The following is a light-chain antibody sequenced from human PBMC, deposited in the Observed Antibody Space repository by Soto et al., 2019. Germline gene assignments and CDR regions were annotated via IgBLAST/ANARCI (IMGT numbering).Light chain of an antibody. CDR2: GNS. CDR3: QSYDSSLSGSI. J-gene: IGLJ2*01. V-gene: IGLV1-40*01. CDR1: SSNIGAGYH. Sequence: QSVLTQPRSVSGAPGQRVTISCTGSSSNIGAGYHVHWYQQLPGTAPKLLIYGNSNRPSGVPDRFSGSKSGTSASLAITGLQAEDEADYYCQSYDSSLSGSIFGGGTKLTVL.